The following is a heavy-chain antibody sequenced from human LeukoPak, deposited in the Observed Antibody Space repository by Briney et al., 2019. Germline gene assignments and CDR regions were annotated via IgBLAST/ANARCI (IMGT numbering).Heavy chain of an antibody. J-gene: IGHJ3*01. Sequence: GGSLRLSCAASGFTFRSYTMFWVRQDPGKGLEYVSAISSNGGSTFYANSVKGRFTISRDNSKNTLYLQMGSLRAEDMAVYYCARDPPLYDSSGYDVWGQGTMVTVSS. CDR3: ARDPPLYDSSGYDV. CDR1: GFTFRSYT. V-gene: IGHV3-64*01. CDR2: ISSNGGST. D-gene: IGHD3-22*01.